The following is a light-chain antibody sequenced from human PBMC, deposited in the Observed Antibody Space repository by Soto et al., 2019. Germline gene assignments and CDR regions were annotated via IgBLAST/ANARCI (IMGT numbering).Light chain of an antibody. CDR2: GVS. V-gene: IGKV3-20*01. CDR1: QSVNSNY. Sequence: EIVMTQSPGTPSVSPGERATLSCRASQSVNSNYLAWHQQKPGQAPRLLIYGVSSRATGIPDRFSGSGSGTDFTLTISRLEPEDFAVYYCQQYGNSGVTFGPGTKVDIK. CDR3: QQYGNSGVT. J-gene: IGKJ3*01.